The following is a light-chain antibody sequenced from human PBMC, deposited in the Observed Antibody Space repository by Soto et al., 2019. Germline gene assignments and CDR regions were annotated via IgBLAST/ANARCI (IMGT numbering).Light chain of an antibody. Sequence: QSALTQPASVSGSPGQSITISCTGTSSDVGGYNYVSWYQQHPGKAPKLMIYDVSNRPSGVSNRFSGSKSGNTASLTISGLRAEDGADYYRSSYTSSSTRVFGGGPKLTVL. CDR2: DVS. V-gene: IGLV2-14*01. J-gene: IGLJ2*01. CDR1: SSDVGGYNY. CDR3: SSYTSSSTRV.